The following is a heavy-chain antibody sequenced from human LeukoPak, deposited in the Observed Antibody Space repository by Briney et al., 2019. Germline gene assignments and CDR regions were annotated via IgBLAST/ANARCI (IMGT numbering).Heavy chain of an antibody. CDR1: GGSISSYY. J-gene: IGHJ5*02. Sequence: SETLSLTCTVSGGSISSYYWSWIRQPPGKGLEWIGYIYYSGSTNYNPSLKSRVTISVDTSKNQFSLKLSSVTAADTAVYYCARRSSSPKSNWFDPWGQGTLVTVSS. CDR2: IYYSGST. CDR3: ARRSSSPKSNWFDP. V-gene: IGHV4-59*01. D-gene: IGHD6-13*01.